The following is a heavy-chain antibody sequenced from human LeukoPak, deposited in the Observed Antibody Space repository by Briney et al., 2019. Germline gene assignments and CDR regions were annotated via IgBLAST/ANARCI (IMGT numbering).Heavy chain of an antibody. CDR2: ISSGGNYI. D-gene: IGHD3-22*01. CDR1: GFTFSSFS. J-gene: IGHJ4*02. V-gene: IGHV3-21*01. CDR3: ERDLNDSSGR. Sequence: GGSLRLSCAASGFTFSSFSMNWVRQAPGKGLESVSSISSGGNYIYYADSVKGRFTISRDNAKNSLYLQMNSLRAEDTAVYYCERDLNDSSGRWGQGTLVTVSS.